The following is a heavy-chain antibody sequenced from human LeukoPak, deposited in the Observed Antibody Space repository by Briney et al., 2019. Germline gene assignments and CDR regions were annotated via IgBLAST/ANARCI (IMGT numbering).Heavy chain of an antibody. D-gene: IGHD3-16*01. CDR2: IYHRGNA. V-gene: IGHV4-4*02. J-gene: IGHJ4*02. CDR1: GFIFSSYS. Sequence: GSLRLSCAASGFIFSSYSMNWVRQTPGKGLEWIGEIYHRGNAHYNPSLNSRVTMSVDTSTNQFSLRVNSVTAADTAVYYCARAFYPPDFGFGRAPYYFDKWGRGTLVTVSS. CDR3: ARAFYPPDFGFGRAPYYFDK.